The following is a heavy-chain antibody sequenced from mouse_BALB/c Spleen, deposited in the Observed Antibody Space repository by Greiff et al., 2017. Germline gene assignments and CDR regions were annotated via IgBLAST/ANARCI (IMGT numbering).Heavy chain of an antibody. D-gene: IGHD6-1*01. CDR1: GFTFSSYG. CDR3: SRHGASYAMDY. J-gene: IGHJ4*01. V-gene: IGHV5-6*01. CDR2: ISSGGSYT. Sequence: EVMLVESGGDLVKPGGSLKLSCAASGFTFSSYGMSWVRQTPDKRLEWVATISSGGSYTYYPDSVKGRFTISRDNAKNTLYLQMSSLMSEDTAMYYCSRHGASYAMDYWGQGTSVTVSS.